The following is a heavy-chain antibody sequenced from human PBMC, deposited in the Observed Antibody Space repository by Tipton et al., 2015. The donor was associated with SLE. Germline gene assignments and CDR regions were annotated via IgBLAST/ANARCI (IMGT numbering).Heavy chain of an antibody. Sequence: TLSLTCTVSGGPISSHYWIWIRPQPGKGLAWIGYVYFSGNTYYNPSLKRRVTISVDTPKNQFSLEVRSVTATDAAVYDCARLSSYFYRLDFWGTGTTVTVSS. J-gene: IGHJ6*04. CDR1: GGPISSHY. CDR2: VYFSGNT. CDR3: ARLSSYFYRLDF. V-gene: IGHV4-59*06.